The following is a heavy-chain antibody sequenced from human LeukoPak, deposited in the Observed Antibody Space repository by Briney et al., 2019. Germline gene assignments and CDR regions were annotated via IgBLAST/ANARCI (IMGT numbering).Heavy chain of an antibody. CDR2: INHSGST. Sequence: SETLSLTCAVYGGSFSGYYWSWIRQPPGKGLEWIGEINHSGSTNYNPPLKSRVTTSVDTSKNQFSLKLSTVTAADTAVYYCAGRPGYYYGSGSYQRSFDYWGQGALVTVSS. D-gene: IGHD3-10*01. CDR3: AGRPGYYYGSGSYQRSFDY. J-gene: IGHJ4*02. V-gene: IGHV4-34*01. CDR1: GGSFSGYY.